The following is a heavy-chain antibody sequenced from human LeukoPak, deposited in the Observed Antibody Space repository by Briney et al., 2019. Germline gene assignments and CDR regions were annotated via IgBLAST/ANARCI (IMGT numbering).Heavy chain of an antibody. D-gene: IGHD6-13*01. CDR3: ARVARYSSSWPFDY. J-gene: IGHJ4*02. CDR1: GGSFSGYY. V-gene: IGHV4-34*01. Sequence: SETLSLTCAVYGGSFSGYYWSWIRQPPGKGLEWIGEINHSGSTNYNPSLKSRVTISVDTSKNQFSLKLSSVTAADTAVYYCARVARYSSSWPFDYWGQGTLVTVSS. CDR2: INHSGST.